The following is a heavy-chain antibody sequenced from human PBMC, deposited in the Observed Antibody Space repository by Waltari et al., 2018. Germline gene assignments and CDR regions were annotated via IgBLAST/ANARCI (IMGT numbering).Heavy chain of an antibody. CDR3: AKSGDNYVVYFDS. CDR1: GFTFSRLA. V-gene: IGHV3-23*01. Sequence: EVRLLESGGGSVQPGGSLRLACGGSGFTFSRLARSWVRQAPGKGLEWVSGISDNSGSTYYADSVKGRFTISRDNFKNTLFLDLNSLRAEDTAAYYCAKSGDNYVVYFDSWGQGSLVSVSS. D-gene: IGHD1-1*01. CDR2: ISDNSGST. J-gene: IGHJ4*02.